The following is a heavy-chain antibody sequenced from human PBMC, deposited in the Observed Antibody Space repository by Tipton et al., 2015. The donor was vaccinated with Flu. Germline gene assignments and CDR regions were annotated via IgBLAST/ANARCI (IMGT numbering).Heavy chain of an antibody. J-gene: IGHJ4*02. CDR3: AREREDGDYSDY. D-gene: IGHD4-17*01. CDR1: GVSITNYY. CDR2: LYGSGTT. Sequence: TLSLTCDVFGVSITNYYWSWVRQPAGKGLEWIGRLYGSGTTKYNPSLKSRVTMSVDTSKNQFSLKLTSVTAADTAVYFCAREREDGDYSDYWGQGILVTVST. V-gene: IGHV4-4*07.